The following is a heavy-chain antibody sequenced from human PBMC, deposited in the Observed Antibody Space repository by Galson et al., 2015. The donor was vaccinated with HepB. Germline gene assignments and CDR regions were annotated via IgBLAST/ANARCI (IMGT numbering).Heavy chain of an antibody. CDR1: GGSISSTYW. V-gene: IGHV4-4*02. CDR3: ARSHGGY. Sequence: ETLSLTCAVSGGSISSTYWWSWVRQPPGKGLEWIGEISHSGSTNYNPCLKSQVTISGDKSKNQISLKLTSVTAADTAVYYCARSHGGYWGQGTLVTVSP. CDR2: ISHSGST. J-gene: IGHJ4*02. D-gene: IGHD3-16*01.